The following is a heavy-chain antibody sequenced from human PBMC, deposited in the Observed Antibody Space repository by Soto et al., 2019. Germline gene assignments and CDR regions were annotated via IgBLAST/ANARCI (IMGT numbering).Heavy chain of an antibody. CDR2: IYYSGST. D-gene: IGHD3-22*01. J-gene: IGHJ3*02. Sequence: SDTLSLTFTVSGGAISSSSYYWCWILQPPGKGLEWIGSIYYSGSTYYNPSLKSRVTISVDTSRNQFSLKLSSVTAADTAVYYCARHLNMIVVKDAFDIWGQGTMVTVSS. CDR3: ARHLNMIVVKDAFDI. CDR1: GGAISSSSYY. V-gene: IGHV4-39*01.